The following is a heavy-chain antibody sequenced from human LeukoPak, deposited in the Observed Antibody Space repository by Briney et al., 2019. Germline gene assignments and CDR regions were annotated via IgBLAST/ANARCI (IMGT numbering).Heavy chain of an antibody. CDR2: IYYSGST. CDR1: GGSISSYY. Sequence: SETLSLTCTVSGGSISSYYWSWIRQPPGKGPEWIGYIYYSGSTNYNPSLKSRVTISVDTSKNQFSLKLSSVTAADTAVYYCAREYSDYAFDIWGQGTMVTVSS. CDR3: AREYSDYAFDI. D-gene: IGHD2-21*01. V-gene: IGHV4-59*01. J-gene: IGHJ3*02.